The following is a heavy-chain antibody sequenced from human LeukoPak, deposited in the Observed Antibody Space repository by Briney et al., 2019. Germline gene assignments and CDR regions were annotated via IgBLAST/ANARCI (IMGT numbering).Heavy chain of an antibody. J-gene: IGHJ4*02. CDR2: INPNSGGT. CDR1: GYTFTSYG. V-gene: IGHV1-2*02. Sequence: ASVKVSCKASGYTFTSYGISWVRQAPGQGLEWMGWINPNSGGTNHAQKFQGRVTMTRDTSISTAYMELSRLRSDDTAVYYCAREDMVRGVITHFDYWGQGTLVTVSS. CDR3: AREDMVRGVITHFDY. D-gene: IGHD3-10*01.